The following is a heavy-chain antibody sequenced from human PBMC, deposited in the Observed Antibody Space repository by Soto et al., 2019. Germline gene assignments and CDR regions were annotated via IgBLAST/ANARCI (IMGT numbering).Heavy chain of an antibody. CDR2: ISGDGSST. D-gene: IGHD1-7*01. CDR1: EFTFRSYW. CDR3: ARSLPGTYGAFDL. Sequence: EVQLVDSGGGLVQPGGSLRLSCAASEFTFRSYWMHWVRQSQGKGLVWVSRISGDGSSTTYADSVRGRFTISRDNAKNTVYLQMDCLRAEDTAVYDCARSLPGTYGAFDLWGQGTMVTVSS. J-gene: IGHJ3*01. V-gene: IGHV3-74*01.